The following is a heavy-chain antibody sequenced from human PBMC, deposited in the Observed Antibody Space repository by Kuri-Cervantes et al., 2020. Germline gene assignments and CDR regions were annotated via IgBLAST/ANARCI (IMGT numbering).Heavy chain of an antibody. D-gene: IGHD6-6*01. CDR3: ARVGSVGMDV. CDR2: IKQDGSEK. V-gene: IGHV3-7*01. Sequence: GGSLRLSCEASGFTLSSYWMSWVRQAPGKGLEWVANIKQDGSEKYYVDSVKGRFTISRDNAKNSLYLQMNSLRAEDTALYYCARVGSVGMDVWGQGTTVTVSS. J-gene: IGHJ6*02. CDR1: GFTLSSYW.